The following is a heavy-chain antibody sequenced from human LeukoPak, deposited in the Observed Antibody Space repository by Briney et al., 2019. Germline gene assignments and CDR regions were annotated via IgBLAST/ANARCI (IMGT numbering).Heavy chain of an antibody. CDR1: GFTFSRYA. CDR3: ARGGDIVGTSRSAFDI. D-gene: IGHD1-26*01. CDR2: IYSGGST. V-gene: IGHV3-53*01. Sequence: GGSLRLSCSASGFTFSRYAMHWVRQAPGKGLEWVSLIYSGGSTDYADSVKGRFTISRDNSKNTLYLQMNSLRAEDTAVYYCARGGDIVGTSRSAFDIWGQGTMVTVSS. J-gene: IGHJ3*02.